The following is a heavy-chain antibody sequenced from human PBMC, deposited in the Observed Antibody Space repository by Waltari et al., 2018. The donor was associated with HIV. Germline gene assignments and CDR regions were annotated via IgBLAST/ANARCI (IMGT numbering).Heavy chain of an antibody. D-gene: IGHD3-22*01. CDR1: GFTFSRYD. CDR2: RSYDGSNK. J-gene: IGHJ3*02. Sequence: QVQLVESGGGVVQPGRSLRLSCAASGFTFSRYDMHWVRQAPGKVLEWVAVRSYDGSNKYYAASVKARFTISRDNSKNTRYLQMNSLRAEDTAVYYCARDQTMTRAFDIWGQGTMVTVSS. V-gene: IGHV3-30*01. CDR3: ARDQTMTRAFDI.